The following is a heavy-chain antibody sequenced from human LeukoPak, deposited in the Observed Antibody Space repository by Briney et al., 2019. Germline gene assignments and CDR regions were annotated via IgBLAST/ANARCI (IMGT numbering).Heavy chain of an antibody. CDR2: ISGSGGST. V-gene: IGHV3-23*01. D-gene: IGHD3-16*02. CDR1: GFTFSSYA. CDR3: AKRGAEVGVTVAPGDY. Sequence: SGGSLRLSCAASGFTFSSYAMSWVRQAPGKGLEWVSAISGSGGSTYYADSVKGRFTISGDSSKNTLYLQMNSLRAEDTAIYYCAKRGAEVGVTVAPGDYWGQGTLVTVSS. J-gene: IGHJ4*02.